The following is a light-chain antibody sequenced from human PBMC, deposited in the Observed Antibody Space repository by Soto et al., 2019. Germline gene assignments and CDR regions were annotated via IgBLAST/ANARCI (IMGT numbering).Light chain of an antibody. CDR1: SSDVGGYNY. Sequence: QSALTQPASVSGSPGQSITISCTGTSSDVGGYNYVSWYQQHPGKAPKLMLYEVTDRPSGVSDRFSGSKSGNTASLTISGLQTEEEADYYCSSYTTSSTVFGTGTKVTV. CDR2: EVT. J-gene: IGLJ1*01. V-gene: IGLV2-14*03. CDR3: SSYTTSSTV.